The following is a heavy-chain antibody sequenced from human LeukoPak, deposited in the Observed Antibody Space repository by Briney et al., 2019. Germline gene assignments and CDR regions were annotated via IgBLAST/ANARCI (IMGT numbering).Heavy chain of an antibody. Sequence: GASVKVSCKASGYTFTGYYIHWVRQAPAQGLDWMGWINPNSGATYYAQNFQGRATMTRDTSLSTAYMDLSRLRSDDTAVYYCARAYDTSGNLDYWGRGTLVTVSS. J-gene: IGHJ4*02. CDR3: ARAYDTSGNLDY. D-gene: IGHD3-22*01. CDR2: INPNSGAT. V-gene: IGHV1-2*02. CDR1: GYTFTGYY.